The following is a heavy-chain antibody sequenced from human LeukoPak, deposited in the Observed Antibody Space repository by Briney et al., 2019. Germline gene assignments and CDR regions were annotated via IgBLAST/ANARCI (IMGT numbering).Heavy chain of an antibody. J-gene: IGHJ4*02. CDR1: GYRFTSYW. D-gene: IGHD3-3*01. V-gene: IGHV5-51*01. CDR2: IYPGDSDT. Sequence: GESLQISCKGSGYRFTSYWIGWVRPVPGKGLEWMGIIYPGDSDTRYSPSFQGQVTISADKSISTAYLQWSSLKASDTAMYYCARADYDFWSGPFDYWGQGTLVTGSS. CDR3: ARADYDFWSGPFDY.